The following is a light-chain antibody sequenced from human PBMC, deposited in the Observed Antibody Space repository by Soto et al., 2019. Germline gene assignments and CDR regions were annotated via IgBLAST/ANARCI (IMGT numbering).Light chain of an antibody. V-gene: IGKV1-9*01. CDR3: QQLHRSCQLT. CDR2: DAS. Sequence: DIQLTQSPAFLSAYVGDRVTITCRASQCISTYLACYQQELGKAPKLLIYDASTLRSGVPSRFSGSRSGTEVSLTISSRLEADVAAYYCQQLHRSCQLTFGGGTKVDIK. CDR1: QCISTY. J-gene: IGKJ4*01.